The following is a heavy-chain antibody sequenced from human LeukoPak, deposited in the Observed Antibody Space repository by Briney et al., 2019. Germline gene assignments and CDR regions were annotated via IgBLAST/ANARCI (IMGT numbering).Heavy chain of an antibody. J-gene: IGHJ4*02. Sequence: GGSLRLSCAASGFTFSNYNMNWVRQTPGKGLEWVSSISSSTSYIYYADSVKGRFTISRDNAKNSLYLQMDSLRAEDTAVYYCAVLFGELLNSGDYWGQGTLVSVSS. V-gene: IGHV3-21*01. D-gene: IGHD3-10*02. CDR1: GFTFSNYN. CDR3: AVLFGELLNSGDY. CDR2: ISSSTSYI.